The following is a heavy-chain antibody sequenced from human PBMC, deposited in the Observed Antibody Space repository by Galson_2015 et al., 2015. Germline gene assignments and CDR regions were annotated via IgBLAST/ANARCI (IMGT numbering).Heavy chain of an antibody. CDR3: ARDRWFGELWALDAFEI. CDR1: GFTFSSYS. V-gene: IGHV3-21*01. J-gene: IGHJ3*02. CDR2: ISGSSSYI. D-gene: IGHD3-10*01. Sequence: SLRLSCAASGFTFSSYSMNWGRQAPGKGLEWVSSISGSSSYIYYADSVRGRFTISRDNAKNSLYLQMNSLRAEDTAVYYCARDRWFGELWALDAFEIWGQGTMVTVSS.